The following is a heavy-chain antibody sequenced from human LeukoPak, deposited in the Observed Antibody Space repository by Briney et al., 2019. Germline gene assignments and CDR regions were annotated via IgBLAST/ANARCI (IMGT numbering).Heavy chain of an antibody. V-gene: IGHV3-74*01. CDR1: GFIFSNYW. D-gene: IGHD6-13*01. CDR2: INGDGS. CDR3: ARDQRIAAAGSLWLLNKSPEYFQH. Sequence: PGGSLRLSCVASGFIFSNYWMYWVRQVPGKGLVWVSRINGDGSYGASVNGRFTISRDNAKSTLYLQMNNLRVEDTAVYYCARDQRIAAAGSLWLLNKSPEYFQHWGQGTLVTVSS. J-gene: IGHJ1*01.